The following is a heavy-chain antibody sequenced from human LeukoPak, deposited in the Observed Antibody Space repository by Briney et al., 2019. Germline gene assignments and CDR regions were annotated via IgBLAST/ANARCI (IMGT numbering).Heavy chain of an antibody. D-gene: IGHD6-19*01. V-gene: IGHV3-53*01. Sequence: GGSLRLSCAASGFTVSSTYMSWVRQAPGKGLEWVSVIYSGGGTYYADSVKGRFTISRDNSKNTLYLQMNSLRAEDTAVYYCARGDTVRYRAVAGSEYFQHWGQGTLVTVSS. CDR1: GFTVSSTY. J-gene: IGHJ1*01. CDR2: IYSGGGT. CDR3: ARGDTVRYRAVAGSEYFQH.